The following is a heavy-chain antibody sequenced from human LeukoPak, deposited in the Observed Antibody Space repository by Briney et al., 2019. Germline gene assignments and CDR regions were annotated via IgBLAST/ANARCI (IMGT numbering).Heavy chain of an antibody. D-gene: IGHD3-22*01. CDR3: AKDSSGYSPLDY. J-gene: IGHJ4*02. V-gene: IGHV3-30*02. Sequence: GGSLRLSCTASGFTFSSCGMHWVRLAPGKGLEWVAFIRYDGSNKKQADSVKGRFTISRDNSKNTLYLQMNSLRAEDTAVYYGAKDSSGYSPLDYWGQGTQVTVSS. CDR2: IRYDGSNK. CDR1: GFTFSSCG.